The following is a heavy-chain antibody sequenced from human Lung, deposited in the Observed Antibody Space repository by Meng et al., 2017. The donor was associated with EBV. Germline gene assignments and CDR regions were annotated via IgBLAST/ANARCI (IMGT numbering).Heavy chain of an antibody. CDR3: ARRADEYGGNAFDF. J-gene: IGHJ4*02. D-gene: IGHD4-23*01. V-gene: IGHV4-31*02. CDR1: GGSIRSAYNT. CDR2: IYYSGIN. Sequence: QEPRPQAAEPSQTLSHTWRVAGGSIRSAYNTCTCMRLRPGRGLVWIGYIYYSGINYYNPSLQSRLTISADTYKNQFSLMLTTLTAADTAVYYCARRADEYGGNAFDFWGQGALVTVSS.